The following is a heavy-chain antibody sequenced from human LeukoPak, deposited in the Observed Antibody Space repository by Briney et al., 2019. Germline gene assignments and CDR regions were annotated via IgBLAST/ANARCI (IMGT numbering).Heavy chain of an antibody. CDR1: GGPFTDYSGYS. J-gene: IGHJ6*03. V-gene: IGHV4-34*01. CDR2: INHSGSP. CDR3: ARVRHDPLEYWYYIDL. D-gene: IGHD2-8*02. Sequence: SETLSLTCAVYGGPFTDYSGYSWTWIRQPPGKGLDCIGEINHSGSPNYNPSLESRLTISVDTSKRQLPLKSNSVTAADAAVYHCARVRHDPLEYWYYIDLWGNGTMVTVSS.